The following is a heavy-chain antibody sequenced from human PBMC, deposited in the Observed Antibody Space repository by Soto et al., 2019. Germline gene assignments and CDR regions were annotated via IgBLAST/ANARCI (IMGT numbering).Heavy chain of an antibody. Sequence: QITLKESGPTLVKPTQTLTLTCTFSGFSLTTSGVGVGWIRQPPGKALEWLALIYWDDDKRYSPSLKSMLTITNDPSKDHVVITITNMDPVDTATYYGSHIGVPAANNFDYWGQGTLVPVS. V-gene: IGHV2-5*02. CDR1: GFSLTTSGVG. D-gene: IGHD2-2*01. CDR3: SHIGVPAANNFDY. CDR2: IYWDDDK. J-gene: IGHJ4*02.